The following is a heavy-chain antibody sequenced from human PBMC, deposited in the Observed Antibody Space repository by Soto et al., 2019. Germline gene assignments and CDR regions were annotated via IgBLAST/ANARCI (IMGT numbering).Heavy chain of an antibody. CDR3: ARVEAVAGLYNYHGLDV. D-gene: IGHD6-19*01. CDR1: GGTFSNYA. V-gene: IGHV1-69*12. J-gene: IGHJ6*02. Sequence: QVQLVQSGAEVKKPGSSVKVSCKVSGGTFSNYAIDWVRLAPGHGLEWMGGIVPIFGTTYYTQKFQGRATIIADDSTSTAYLEMSSLRSEDTAIYYCARVEAVAGLYNYHGLDVWGQGTAVPVSS. CDR2: IVPIFGTT.